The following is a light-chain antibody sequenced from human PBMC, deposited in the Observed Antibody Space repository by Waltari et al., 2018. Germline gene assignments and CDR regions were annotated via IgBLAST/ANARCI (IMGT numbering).Light chain of an antibody. CDR3: QKYERLPAT. CDR2: DIS. CDR1: QSIGRY. J-gene: IGKJ1*01. Sequence: EIVLTQSPGTLSLSIGDRANLTCRASQSIGRYVVWYQQRPGQAPRLLIYDISRRATGIPDRFSGSGYGTDFSLTISRLEPEDFAVYYCQKYERLPATFGQGTTVEIK. V-gene: IGKV3-20*01.